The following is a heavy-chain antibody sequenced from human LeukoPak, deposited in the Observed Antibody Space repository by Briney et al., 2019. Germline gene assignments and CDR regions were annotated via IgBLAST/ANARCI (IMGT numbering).Heavy chain of an antibody. Sequence: SETLSLTCSVSTGSISSYQWSWIRQPPGKALEWIGYVHYSGSTNYNPSLKSRVSMSVDTSKNQFSLKLISVTAADTAVYYCARHGWYYFDYWGQGTLVTVSS. J-gene: IGHJ4*02. CDR2: VHYSGST. V-gene: IGHV4-59*08. CDR1: TGSISSYQ. CDR3: ARHGWYYFDY. D-gene: IGHD6-19*01.